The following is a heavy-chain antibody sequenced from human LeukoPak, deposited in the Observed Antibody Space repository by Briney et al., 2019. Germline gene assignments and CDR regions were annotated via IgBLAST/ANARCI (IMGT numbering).Heavy chain of an antibody. D-gene: IGHD2/OR15-2a*01. Sequence: GGSLRLSCAASGNYWMHWVRQVPGKGLVWVSHINSDGSWTSYADSVKGRFTISKDNAKNTAYLQMNSLGAEDTAVYYCDSFYETYWGRGTLVTVSS. CDR2: INSDGSWT. J-gene: IGHJ4*02. CDR1: GNYW. V-gene: IGHV3-74*01. CDR3: DSFYETY.